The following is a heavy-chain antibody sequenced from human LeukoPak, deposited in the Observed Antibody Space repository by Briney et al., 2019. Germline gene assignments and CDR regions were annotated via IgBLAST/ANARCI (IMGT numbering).Heavy chain of an antibody. J-gene: IGHJ4*02. CDR2: TRKKTNSYTT. CDR3: TRVVLVGTTYSYFDY. V-gene: IGHV3-72*01. D-gene: IGHD1-26*01. Sequence: LAGGSLRLSCAASGFTFSSYAMHWVRQAPGKGLEWVGRTRKKTNSYTTEYAASVKGRFTISRDDSKNSLYLQMNSLKAEDTAVYYCTRVVLVGTTYSYFDYWGQGTLVTVSS. CDR1: GFTFSSYA.